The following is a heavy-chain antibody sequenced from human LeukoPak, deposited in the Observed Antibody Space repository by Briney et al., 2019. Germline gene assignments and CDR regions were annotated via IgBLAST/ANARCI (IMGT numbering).Heavy chain of an antibody. Sequence: GGSLRLSCAASGFTFSSYSMNWVRQAPGKGLEWVSYISSSSSTIYYVDSVKGRFTISRDNAKNSLYLQMNSLRAEDTAVYYCATLDIVVVPAYYYYYMDVWGKGTTVTVSS. CDR3: ATLDIVVVPAYYYYYMDV. D-gene: IGHD2-2*01. CDR1: GFTFSSYS. J-gene: IGHJ6*03. V-gene: IGHV3-48*01. CDR2: ISSSSSTI.